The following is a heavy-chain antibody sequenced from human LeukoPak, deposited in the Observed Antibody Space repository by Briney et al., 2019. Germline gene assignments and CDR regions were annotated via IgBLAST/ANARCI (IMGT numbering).Heavy chain of an antibody. V-gene: IGHV3-23*01. D-gene: IGHD6-13*01. Sequence: GGSLKLSCAASGFTFSSYAMSWVRQAPGKGLEWVSAISGSGGSTYYADSVKGRFTISRDNSKNTLYLQMNSLRAEDTAVYYCAKASGSSSWPIDYWGQGTLVTVSS. J-gene: IGHJ4*02. CDR1: GFTFSSYA. CDR2: ISGSGGST. CDR3: AKASGSSSWPIDY.